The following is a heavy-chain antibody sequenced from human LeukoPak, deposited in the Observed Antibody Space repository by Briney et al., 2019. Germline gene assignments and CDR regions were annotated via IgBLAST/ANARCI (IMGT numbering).Heavy chain of an antibody. CDR3: ARLGGKQLVRYYQYYMDV. Sequence: ETLSLTCTVSGGSISSSSYYWGWIRQPPGKGLEWVANIKQDGSEKYYVDSVKGRFTISRDNSKNTLYLQMNSLRVEDTAVYYCARLGGKQLVRYYQYYMDVWGKGTTVTVSS. CDR1: GGSISSSSYY. CDR2: IKQDGSEK. V-gene: IGHV3-7*01. D-gene: IGHD6-6*01. J-gene: IGHJ6*03.